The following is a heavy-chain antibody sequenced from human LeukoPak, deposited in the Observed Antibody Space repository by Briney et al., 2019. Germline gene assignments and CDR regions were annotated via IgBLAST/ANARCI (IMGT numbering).Heavy chain of an antibody. Sequence: GGSLGLSCEASGFNFKDNHMTWVRQAPGKGREWVSYISSSSSTIYYADSVKGRFTISRDNAKNSLYLQMNSLRAEDTAVYYCARDAPRYCSSTSCYFHFDYWGQGTLVTVSS. D-gene: IGHD2-2*01. CDR3: ARDAPRYCSSTSCYFHFDY. CDR2: ISSSSSTI. CDR1: GFNFKDNH. J-gene: IGHJ4*02. V-gene: IGHV3-48*01.